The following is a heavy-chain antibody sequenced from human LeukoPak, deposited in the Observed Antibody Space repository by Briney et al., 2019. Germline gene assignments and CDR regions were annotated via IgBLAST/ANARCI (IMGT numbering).Heavy chain of an antibody. CDR2: IKQDGSEK. Sequence: GGSLRLSCAASGFTFSSYWMSWVRQAPGKGLEWVANIKQDGSEKYYVDSVKGRFTISRDNAKNSLYLQMNSLRAEDTAVYYCARDGSITMVRGDYYYMDVWGKGTTVTISS. D-gene: IGHD3-10*01. CDR1: GFTFSSYW. J-gene: IGHJ6*03. V-gene: IGHV3-7*01. CDR3: ARDGSITMVRGDYYYMDV.